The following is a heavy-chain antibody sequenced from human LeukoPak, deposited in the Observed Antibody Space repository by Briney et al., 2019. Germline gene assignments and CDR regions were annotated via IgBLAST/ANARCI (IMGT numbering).Heavy chain of an antibody. V-gene: IGHV5-51*01. D-gene: IGHD6-13*01. CDR2: IYPDDSDT. CDR3: ARRIAGSGSDY. CDR1: GNSLASYW. J-gene: IGHJ4*02. Sequence: PGESLKISCKGSGNSLASYWIGWVRQMPGKGLEWMGIIYPDDSDTRYSPSFQGQVTITADKSISTAYLQWNSLKASDTAMYFCARRIAGSGSDYWGQGTLVTVSS.